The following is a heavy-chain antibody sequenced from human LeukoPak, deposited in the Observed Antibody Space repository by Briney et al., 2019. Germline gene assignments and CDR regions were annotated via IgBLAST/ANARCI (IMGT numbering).Heavy chain of an antibody. CDR1: GFTFSDYY. J-gene: IGHJ4*02. D-gene: IGHD3-22*01. CDR3: ARVGSSGYPIDY. CDR2: ISSSGSTI. V-gene: IGHV3-11*01. Sequence: GGSLRLSCAASGFTFSDYYMSWIRQAPGKGLEWDSYISSSGSTINYADSVKGRFTISRDSAKKSLFLQMNSLRAEDTAVYYCARVGSSGYPIDYWGQGTLVTVSS.